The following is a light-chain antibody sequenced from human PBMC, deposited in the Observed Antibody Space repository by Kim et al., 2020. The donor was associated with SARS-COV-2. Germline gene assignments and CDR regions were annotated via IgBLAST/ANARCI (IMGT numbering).Light chain of an antibody. J-gene: IGLJ3*02. CDR2: EDN. V-gene: IGLV6-57*03. CDR3: QSYDSSNLNWV. CDR1: SGSIASNY. Sequence: VTISCTRSSGSIASNYVKWYQQRPGSAPTTVIYEDNQRPSGVPDRFSGSIDSSSNSASLTISGLKTEDEADYYCQSYDSSNLNWVFGGGTQLTVL.